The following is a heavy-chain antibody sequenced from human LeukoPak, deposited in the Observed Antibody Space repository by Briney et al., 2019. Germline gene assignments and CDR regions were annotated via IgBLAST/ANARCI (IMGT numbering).Heavy chain of an antibody. J-gene: IGHJ4*02. V-gene: IGHV3-21*04. D-gene: IGHD1-26*01. CDR1: RFSFSTYS. Sequence: GGSLRLSCAASRFSFSTYSMNWVRQAPGKGLEWVSSIDSTSTYIYYADSVKGRFTISRDNAKNSLYLQMDSLRAEDTAVYYCARDSLVGSTTPVFDYWGQGTLVTVSS. CDR2: IDSTSTYI. CDR3: ARDSLVGSTTPVFDY.